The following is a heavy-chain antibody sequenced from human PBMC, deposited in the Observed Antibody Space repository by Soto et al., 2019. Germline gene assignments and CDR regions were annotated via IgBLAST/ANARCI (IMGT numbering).Heavy chain of an antibody. CDR1: AYTFTNYG. J-gene: IGHJ5*02. Sequence: QIQLVQSGGEVKKPGASAKVSCPASAYTFTNYGVSWVRQAPGQGLEWMGWINVYNGNTKYAQKVEGRVTMTTETSTSIGYMGLRGLRSYETAVYYCSRGGSSWSYCKQYCWFDPWGQGTLVTVSS. D-gene: IGHD3-10*01. CDR3: SRGGSSWSYCKQYCWFDP. CDR2: INVYNGNT. V-gene: IGHV1-18*01.